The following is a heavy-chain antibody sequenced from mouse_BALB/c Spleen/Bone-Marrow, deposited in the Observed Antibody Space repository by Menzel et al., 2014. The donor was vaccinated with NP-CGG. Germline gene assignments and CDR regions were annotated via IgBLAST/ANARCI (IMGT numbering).Heavy chain of an antibody. Sequence: QVQLKHSGPELVKPGASVKMSCKASGYTFTDYVISWVKQRTGQGLEWIGEIYPGSGSTYYNEKFKGKATLTAAKSSNTACMQLSSLTSEDSAVYFCANGDYGSSYYYAMDYWGQGTSVTVSS. CDR2: IYPGSGST. CDR1: GYTFTDYV. D-gene: IGHD1-1*01. CDR3: ANGDYGSSYYYAMDY. V-gene: IGHV1-77*01. J-gene: IGHJ4*01.